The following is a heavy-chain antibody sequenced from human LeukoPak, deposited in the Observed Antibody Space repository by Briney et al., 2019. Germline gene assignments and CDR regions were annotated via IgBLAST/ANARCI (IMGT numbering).Heavy chain of an antibody. D-gene: IGHD2/OR15-2a*01. Sequence: GGSLRLSCSGSGFTFSSHPMHWVRQAPGKGLEYVSAISFDGRSTYYADSVKGRFTISRDNSKNTLYLQMNSLRAEDTAVYYCARDFTNIRGGGYFDNWGQGTLVTVSS. V-gene: IGHV3-64*04. CDR2: ISFDGRST. CDR3: ARDFTNIRGGGYFDN. CDR1: GFTFSSHP. J-gene: IGHJ4*02.